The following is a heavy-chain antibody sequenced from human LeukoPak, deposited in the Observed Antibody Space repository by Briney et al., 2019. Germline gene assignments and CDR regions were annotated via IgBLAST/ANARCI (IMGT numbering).Heavy chain of an antibody. CDR2: IYYSGST. Sequence: SETLSLTCTVSGDSISSNYWSWIRQPPGKGLEWIGSIYYSGSTYYNPSLKSRVTISVDTSKNQFSLKLSSVTAADTAVYYCATYPSMVHFDYWGRGTLVTVSS. CDR1: GDSISSNY. D-gene: IGHD3-10*01. CDR3: ATYPSMVHFDY. V-gene: IGHV4-59*05. J-gene: IGHJ4*02.